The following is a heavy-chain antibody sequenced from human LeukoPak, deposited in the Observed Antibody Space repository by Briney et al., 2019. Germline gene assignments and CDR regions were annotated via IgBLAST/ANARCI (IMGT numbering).Heavy chain of an antibody. D-gene: IGHD3-3*01. V-gene: IGHV4-34*01. CDR1: GGSFSGYY. CDR2: INHSGST. Sequence: SETLSLTCAVYGGSFSGYYWSWIRQPPGRGLEWIGEINHSGSTNYNPSLKSRVTISVDTSKNQFSPKLSSVTAADTAVYYCARGSITIFGVVITAFDYWGQGTLVTVSS. J-gene: IGHJ4*02. CDR3: ARGSITIFGVVITAFDY.